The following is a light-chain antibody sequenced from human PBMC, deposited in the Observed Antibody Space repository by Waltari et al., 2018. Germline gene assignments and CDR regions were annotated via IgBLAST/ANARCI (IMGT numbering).Light chain of an antibody. Sequence: DIQMTQSPSSLSASVGDRVTITCRASQSISSYLNWYQQKPGKAPKLLIYAASSLQSGVPSRFSGSGSGTDFTLTISSLEPEDFATYYCQQTYGSPTTFGPGTKVDI. J-gene: IGKJ3*01. CDR1: QSISSY. CDR3: QQTYGSPTT. CDR2: AAS. V-gene: IGKV1-39*01.